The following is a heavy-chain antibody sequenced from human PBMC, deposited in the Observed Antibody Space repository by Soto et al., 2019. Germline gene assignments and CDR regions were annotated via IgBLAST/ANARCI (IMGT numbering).Heavy chain of an antibody. CDR1: GFIFSSYT. D-gene: IGHD2-2*01. J-gene: IGHJ4*02. Sequence: GGSLRLSCAASGFIFSSYTMHWVRQAPGKGLEWVGVITYDGSNQYYADSVKGRFTISRDNSRNMLFLQMNSLRPDDTAVYYCARDRDLAVPAAVIYFDSWGQGTLVTVSS. CDR3: ARDRDLAVPAAVIYFDS. V-gene: IGHV3-30-3*01. CDR2: ITYDGSNQ.